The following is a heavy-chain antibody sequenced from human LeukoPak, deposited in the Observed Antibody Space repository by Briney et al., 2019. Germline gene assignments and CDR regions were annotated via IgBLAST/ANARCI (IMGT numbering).Heavy chain of an antibody. CDR1: GFTLSNYW. CDR3: SKPLADNGDH. V-gene: IGHV3-74*01. J-gene: IGHJ4*02. D-gene: IGHD1-14*01. Sequence: GGSLRLSCAASGFTLSNYWMHWFRQAPGEGLVWVSRIKTDGSETGYADSVKGRFTISRDNAKNTLYLQMNSLRAEDTAVYYCSKPLADNGDHRGQGTLVTVSS. CDR2: IKTDGSET.